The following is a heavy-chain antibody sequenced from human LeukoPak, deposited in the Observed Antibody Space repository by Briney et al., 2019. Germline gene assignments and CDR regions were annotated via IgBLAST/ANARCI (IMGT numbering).Heavy chain of an antibody. J-gene: IGHJ4*02. V-gene: IGHV3-23*01. CDR3: AKDSPRGYSYGLIDY. CDR1: GLTFSDFY. D-gene: IGHD5-18*01. Sequence: PGGSLRLSCAASGLTFSDFYMSWVRQAPGKGLEWVSAISYSGGSTYYADSVKGRFTISRDNSKNTLYLQMNSLRAEDTAVYYCAKDSPRGYSYGLIDYWGQGTLVTVSS. CDR2: ISYSGGST.